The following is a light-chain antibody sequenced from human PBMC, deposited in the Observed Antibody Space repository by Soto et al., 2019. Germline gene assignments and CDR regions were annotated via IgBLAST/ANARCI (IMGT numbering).Light chain of an antibody. CDR3: YSYTSSSTNV. V-gene: IGLV2-14*01. CDR1: SSDIGGYNF. Sequence: QSVLTQPASVSGSPGQSITIYCTGTSSDIGGYNFVSWYQHHPGKAPKLMIFAVSNRPSGVSNRFSGSKSGNTASLTISGLQPEDEADYFCYSYTSSSTNVFGSGTQLTVL. J-gene: IGLJ7*01. CDR2: AVS.